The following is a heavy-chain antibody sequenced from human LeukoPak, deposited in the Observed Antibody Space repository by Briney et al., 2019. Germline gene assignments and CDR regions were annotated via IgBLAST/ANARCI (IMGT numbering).Heavy chain of an antibody. CDR2: IIPIFGTA. V-gene: IGHV1-69*13. Sequence: SVKVSCKASGGTFSSYAISWVRQAPGQGLEWMGGIIPIFGTANYAQKFQGRVTITADESTSTAYMELSSLRSEDTAVYYCARQWVVVPAASGMLRTSDDAFDIWGQGTMVTVSS. D-gene: IGHD2-2*01. CDR3: ARQWVVVPAASGMLRTSDDAFDI. J-gene: IGHJ3*02. CDR1: GGTFSSYA.